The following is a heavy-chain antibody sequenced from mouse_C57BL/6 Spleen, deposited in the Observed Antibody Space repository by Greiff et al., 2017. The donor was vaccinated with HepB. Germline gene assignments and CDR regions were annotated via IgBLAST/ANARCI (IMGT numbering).Heavy chain of an antibody. CDR3: ARSLITTVVGEGY. CDR1: GYTFTSYW. V-gene: IGHV1-61*01. Sequence: QVQLQQPGAELVRPGSSVKLSCKASGYTFTSYWMDWVKQRPGQGLEWIGNIYPSDSETHYNQKFKDKATLTVDKSSSTAYMQLSSLTSEDSAVYTCARSLITTVVGEGYWGQGTTLTVSS. J-gene: IGHJ2*01. CDR2: IYPSDSET. D-gene: IGHD1-1*01.